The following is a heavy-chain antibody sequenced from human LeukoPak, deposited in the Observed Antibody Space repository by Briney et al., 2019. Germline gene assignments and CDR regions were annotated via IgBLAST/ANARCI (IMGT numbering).Heavy chain of an antibody. Sequence: VSVKVSCKASGYTFTGYYMHWVRQAPGQGLEWMGWINPNSGGTNYAQKFQGRVTMTRDTSISTAYMELSSLRSEDTAVYYCARSLHGYSGYDYGGGPYYYYYYMDVWGKGTTVTVSS. CDR3: ARSLHGYSGYDYGGGPYYYYYYMDV. V-gene: IGHV1-2*02. D-gene: IGHD5-12*01. J-gene: IGHJ6*03. CDR2: INPNSGGT. CDR1: GYTFTGYY.